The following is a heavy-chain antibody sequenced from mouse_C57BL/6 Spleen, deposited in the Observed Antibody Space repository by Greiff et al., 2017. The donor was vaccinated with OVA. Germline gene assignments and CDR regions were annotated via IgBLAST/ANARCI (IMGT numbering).Heavy chain of an antibody. V-gene: IGHV1-80*01. J-gene: IGHJ4*01. D-gene: IGHD1-1*01. CDR2: IYPGDGDT. CDR3: ASVIHYAMDY. Sequence: VKLQESGAELVKPGASVKISCKASGYAFSSYWMNWVKQRPGKGLEWIGQIYPGDGDTNYNGKFKGKATLTADKSSSTAYMQLLSLTSEDSAVYFCASVIHYAMDYWGQGTSVTVSS. CDR1: GYAFSSYW.